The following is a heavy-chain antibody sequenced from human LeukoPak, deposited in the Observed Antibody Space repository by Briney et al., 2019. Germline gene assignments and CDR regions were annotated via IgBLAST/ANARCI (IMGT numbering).Heavy chain of an antibody. J-gene: IGHJ4*02. V-gene: IGHV1-46*01. CDR2: INPSGGST. CDR3: ARDQEGFDY. CDR1: GYTFTSHY. Sequence: ASVKVSCKASGYTFTSHYMHWVRQAPGQGLEWMGIINPSGGSTSYAQKFQGRVTVTRDTSTSTVHMELSGQRSEDTAVYYCARDQEGFDYWGQGTLVTVSS.